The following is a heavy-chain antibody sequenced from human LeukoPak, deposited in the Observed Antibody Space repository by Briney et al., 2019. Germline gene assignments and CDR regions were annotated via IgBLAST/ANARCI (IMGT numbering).Heavy chain of an antibody. J-gene: IGHJ4*02. CDR3: ARGVSSAIDW. CDR1: DFSFSTYW. V-gene: IGHV3-7*01. D-gene: IGHD3-22*01. Sequence: GGSLRLSCAASDFSFSTYWMNWVRQAPGKGLEWVANINGDGRDTYYVGSVRGRFTISRGNADNSLYLQMSSLRGDDTAVYYCARGVSSAIDWWGQGTLVTVSS. CDR2: INGDGRDT.